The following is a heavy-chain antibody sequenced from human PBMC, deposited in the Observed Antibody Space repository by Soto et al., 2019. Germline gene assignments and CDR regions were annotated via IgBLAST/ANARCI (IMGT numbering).Heavy chain of an antibody. CDR2: IRPSGGRT. Sequence: QVHLVQSGAEVKKPGASVKVSCKASGYTFTNYYIHWVRQAPRQGLEWLGIIRPSGGRTEYEQRFRGRVTMTRDTSTSTVYMELTSLTSEDTAVYYCAREPNESYYFDYWGQGTLVTVSS. V-gene: IGHV1-46*01. CDR1: GYTFTNYY. CDR3: AREPNESYYFDY. D-gene: IGHD5-18*01. J-gene: IGHJ4*02.